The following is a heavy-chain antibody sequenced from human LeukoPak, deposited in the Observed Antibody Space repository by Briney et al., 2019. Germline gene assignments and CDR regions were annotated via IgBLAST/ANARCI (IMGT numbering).Heavy chain of an antibody. V-gene: IGHV5-51*01. CDR3: ARLPQDSGGWYPDY. J-gene: IGHJ4*02. CDR1: GYSFTSYW. D-gene: IGHD6-19*01. Sequence: GESLKISCKGSGYSFTSYWIGWVRLMPGKGLEWMGIIYPGDSDTRYSPSFQGQVTISADKSISTAYLQWRSLKASDTAMYFCARLPQDSGGWYPDYWGQGTLVTVSS. CDR2: IYPGDSDT.